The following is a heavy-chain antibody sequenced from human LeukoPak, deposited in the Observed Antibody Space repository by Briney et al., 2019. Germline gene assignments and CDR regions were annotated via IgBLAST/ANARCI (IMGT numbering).Heavy chain of an antibody. CDR2: INHSGST. D-gene: IGHD2-2*01. V-gene: IGHV4-34*01. J-gene: IGHJ4*02. Sequence: PSETLSLTCAVYGGSFSGYYWSWIRQPPGKGLEWIGEINHSGSTNYNPSLKSRVTISVDTSKNQFSLKLSSVTAADTAVYYCASQLYGLLDYWGQGTLVTVSS. CDR1: GGSFSGYY. CDR3: ASQLYGLLDY.